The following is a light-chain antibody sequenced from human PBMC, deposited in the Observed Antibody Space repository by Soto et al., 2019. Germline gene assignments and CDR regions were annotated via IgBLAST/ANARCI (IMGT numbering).Light chain of an antibody. V-gene: IGKV3-15*01. CDR2: GAS. Sequence: EIVITPSPATLSVSPGERATLSCRASQSVRGNLAWYQQKPGQAPRLLIYGASTRATGCPARFSGSGSGTEFTLTISSPQSEDFAIYYCQHYNNWPPITFGQGTRLEIK. J-gene: IGKJ5*01. CDR1: QSVRGN. CDR3: QHYNNWPPIT.